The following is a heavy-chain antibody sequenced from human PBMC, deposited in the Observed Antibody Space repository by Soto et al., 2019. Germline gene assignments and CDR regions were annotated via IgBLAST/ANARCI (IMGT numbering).Heavy chain of an antibody. V-gene: IGHV1-8*01. CDR2: MNPNSGNT. CDR1: GYTFTSYD. D-gene: IGHD3-10*01. Sequence: ASVKVSCKASGYTFTSYDINWLRQATGQGLEWMGWMNPNSGNTGYAQKFQGRVTMTRNTSISTAYMELSSLRSEDTAVYYCARGITMVRGLYYYYGMDVWGQGTTVTVSS. J-gene: IGHJ6*02. CDR3: ARGITMVRGLYYYYGMDV.